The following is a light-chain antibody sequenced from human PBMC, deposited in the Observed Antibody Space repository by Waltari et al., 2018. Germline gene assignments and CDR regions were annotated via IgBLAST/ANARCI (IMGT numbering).Light chain of an antibody. Sequence: QSALTQPASVSGSPGQSITISCTGTSSDVGGYNYVSWYQQHPGKVPKLLIFDVSNRPSAVSNRFSGSKSGNTASLTISGLQAEDKSDYYCCSFTSRSTWVFGGGTKLTVL. V-gene: IGLV2-14*01. J-gene: IGLJ3*02. CDR2: DVS. CDR3: CSFTSRSTWV. CDR1: SSDVGGYNY.